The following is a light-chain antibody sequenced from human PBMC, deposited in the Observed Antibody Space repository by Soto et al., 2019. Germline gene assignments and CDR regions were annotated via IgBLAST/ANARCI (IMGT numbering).Light chain of an antibody. CDR3: QHYNSYSEFT. Sequence: PCSLSSSIVDIVTIACRASQSINTWLAWYQQKPGKAAKVLIYKASTLESGVPSRFSGSGSGTEFTLTIGCLQLDDFATYYCQHYNSYSEFTFGPGTKVDIK. V-gene: IGKV1-5*03. CDR2: KAS. CDR1: QSINTW. J-gene: IGKJ3*01.